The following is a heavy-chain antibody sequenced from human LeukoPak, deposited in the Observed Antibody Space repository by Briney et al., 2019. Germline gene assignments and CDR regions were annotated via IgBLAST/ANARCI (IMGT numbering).Heavy chain of an antibody. Sequence: GGSLRLSCAASGFTFSSYEMNWVRQAPGKGLEWVSSISSSGSTIYYADSLKGRFTISRDNAKNSLYLQMNSLRAEDTAVYYCARMDYYYGMDVWGQGTTVTVSS. V-gene: IGHV3-48*03. CDR3: ARMDYYYGMDV. CDR1: GFTFSSYE. J-gene: IGHJ6*02. CDR2: ISSSGSTI.